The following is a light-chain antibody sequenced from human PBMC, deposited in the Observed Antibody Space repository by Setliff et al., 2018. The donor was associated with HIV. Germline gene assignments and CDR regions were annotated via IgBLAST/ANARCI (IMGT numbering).Light chain of an antibody. CDR1: NIRTKS. CDR2: YDT. V-gene: IGLV3-21*01. J-gene: IGLJ1*01. Sequence: LTQPPSVSVAPGKTASITCGGNNIRTKSVHWYQKRPGQAPILVIYYDTDRPSGIPERFSGPNSGNTATLTISGVGAGDEADYYCQVWDSSSNHFVFGGGTKVTVL. CDR3: QVWDSSSNHFV.